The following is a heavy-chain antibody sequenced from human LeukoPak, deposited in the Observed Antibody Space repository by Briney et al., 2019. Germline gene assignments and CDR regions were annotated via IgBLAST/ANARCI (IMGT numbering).Heavy chain of an antibody. CDR1: GFTFSSYG. CDR3: AKDHDGYTGGWYILGYYYGMDV. D-gene: IGHD6-19*01. V-gene: IGHV3-30*18. Sequence: GGSLRLSCAASGFTFSSYGMHWVRQAPGKGLEWVAVISYDGSNKYYADSVKGRFTISRDNSKNTLYLQMNSLRAEDTAVYYCAKDHDGYTGGWYILGYYYGMDVWGQGTTVTVSS. J-gene: IGHJ6*02. CDR2: ISYDGSNK.